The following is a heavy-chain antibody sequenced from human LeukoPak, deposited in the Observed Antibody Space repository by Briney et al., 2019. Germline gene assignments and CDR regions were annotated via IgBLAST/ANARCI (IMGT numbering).Heavy chain of an antibody. J-gene: IGHJ6*03. CDR1: GFTFSSYA. V-gene: IGHV3-23*01. D-gene: IGHD2-2*01. Sequence: GGSLRLSCAASGFTFSSYAMSWVRQAPGKGLEWVSAISGSGGSTYYADSVKGRFTISRDNSKNTLYLQMNSLRAEDTAVYYCAKDLWGAVPAAISMMPYYYYYYMDVWGKGTTVTVSS. CDR2: ISGSGGST. CDR3: AKDLWGAVPAAISMMPYYYYYYMDV.